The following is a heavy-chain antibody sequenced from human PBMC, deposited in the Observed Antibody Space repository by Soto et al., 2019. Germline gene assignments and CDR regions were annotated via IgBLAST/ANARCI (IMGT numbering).Heavy chain of an antibody. CDR2: IYYSGST. CDR1: GGSISSSSYY. J-gene: IGHJ4*02. D-gene: IGHD3-16*01. CDR3: ATPSMITFGGVYDX. Sequence: SGTLSHTCTVSGGSISSSSYYWGWIRQPPVKGLEGIGIIYYSGSTYYNPSLKSRVTISVDTSKNQFSLKLSSVTAADTALYYCATPSMITFGGVYDXWGQGTLVTVSX. V-gene: IGHV4-39*01.